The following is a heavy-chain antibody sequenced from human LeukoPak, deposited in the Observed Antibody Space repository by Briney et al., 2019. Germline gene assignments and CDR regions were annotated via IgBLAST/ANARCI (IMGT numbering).Heavy chain of an antibody. V-gene: IGHV1-69*05. D-gene: IGHD3-3*01. J-gene: IGHJ3*02. Sequence: ASVKVSCKASGGTFSSYAISWVRQAPGQGLEWMGGIIPIFGTANYAQKFQGRVTITTDESTSTAYMELSSLRSEDTAVYYCARGSGFLEWLSSHDAFDIWGQGTMVTVSS. CDR2: IIPIFGTA. CDR1: GGTFSSYA. CDR3: ARGSGFLEWLSSHDAFDI.